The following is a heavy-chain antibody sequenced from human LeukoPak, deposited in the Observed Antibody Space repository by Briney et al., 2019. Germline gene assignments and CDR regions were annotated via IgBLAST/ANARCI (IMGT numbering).Heavy chain of an antibody. D-gene: IGHD3-22*01. CDR1: GGSISSISYY. Sequence: SETLSLTCTVSGGSISSISYYWAWIRQPPGKGLEWLANMYHSGSTYYNPSLQSRVTISVDTSKNQFSLKLSSVTAPDTAVYYCARQDYYDSIGYFDYWGQGTLVTVSS. CDR2: MYHSGST. V-gene: IGHV4-39*01. J-gene: IGHJ4*02. CDR3: ARQDYYDSIGYFDY.